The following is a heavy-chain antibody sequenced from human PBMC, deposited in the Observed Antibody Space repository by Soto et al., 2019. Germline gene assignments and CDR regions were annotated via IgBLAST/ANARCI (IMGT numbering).Heavy chain of an antibody. CDR3: ARGGGSSWYPYYYGMDV. D-gene: IGHD6-13*01. CDR2: INHSGST. Sequence: PSETLSLTCAVYGGSFSGYYWSWIRQPPGKGLEWIGEINHSGSTNYNPSLKSRVTISVDTSKNQFSLKLSSVTAADTAVYYCARGGGSSWYPYYYGMDVWGQGTTVTVSS. J-gene: IGHJ6*02. V-gene: IGHV4-34*01. CDR1: GGSFSGYY.